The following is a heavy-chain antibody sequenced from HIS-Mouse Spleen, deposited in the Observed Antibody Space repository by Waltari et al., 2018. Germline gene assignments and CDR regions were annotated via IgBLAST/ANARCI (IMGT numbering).Heavy chain of an antibody. J-gene: IGHJ3*02. D-gene: IGHD6-6*01. Sequence: QVQLQQSGPGRAQPSQTLSLPCSSSGASAPSNSSACNWIRQSPSIVLGVLGRTDDRSKWYNDYAVSVKSRITINPDTSKNQFSLQLNSVTPEDTDVYYCAREEPQTRGIAARRGAFDIWGQGTMVTVSS. CDR1: GASAPSNSSA. CDR2: TDDRSKWYN. V-gene: IGHV6-1*01. CDR3: AREEPQTRGIAARRGAFDI.